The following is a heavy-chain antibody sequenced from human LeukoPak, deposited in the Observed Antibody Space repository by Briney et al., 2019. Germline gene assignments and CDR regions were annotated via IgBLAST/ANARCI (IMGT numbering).Heavy chain of an antibody. CDR3: ARDLRPYSGYDNLAFDI. CDR1: GFTFSSYS. Sequence: GGSLRLSCAASGFTFSSYSMNWVRQAPGKGLEWVSYISSSSTIYYADSVKGRFTISRDNAKNSLYLQMNSLRAEDTAVYYCARDLRPYSGYDNLAFDIWGQGTMVTVSS. CDR2: ISSSSTI. V-gene: IGHV3-48*01. J-gene: IGHJ3*02. D-gene: IGHD5-12*01.